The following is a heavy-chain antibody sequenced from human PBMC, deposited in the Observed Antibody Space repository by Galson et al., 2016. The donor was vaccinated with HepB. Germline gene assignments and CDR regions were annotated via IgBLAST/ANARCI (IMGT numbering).Heavy chain of an antibody. V-gene: IGHV3-21*06. CDR3: AREGVMTFGVVITPANYFNY. D-gene: IGHD3-3*01. CDR1: GFTFSSYS. Sequence: SLRLSCAASGFTFSSYSMNWVRQAPGKGLEWVSSISSSSSYLYYSDSVKGRFTISRDNAKNSLYLQMSSLRAEDTAVYFCAREGVMTFGVVITPANYFNYWGQGTQVAVSS. J-gene: IGHJ4*02. CDR2: ISSSSSYL.